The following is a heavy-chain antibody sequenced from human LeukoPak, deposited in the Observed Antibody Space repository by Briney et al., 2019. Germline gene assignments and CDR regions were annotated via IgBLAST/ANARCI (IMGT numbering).Heavy chain of an antibody. CDR2: ISYDGSNK. CDR1: GFTFSSYG. V-gene: IGHV3-30*03. D-gene: IGHD4-23*01. Sequence: GGSLRLSCAASGFTFSSYGMHWVRQAPGKGLEWVAIISYDGSNKTYADSVKGRFTISRDNSKDTLYLQMNSLRAEDRALYYCATRGVTRTSYMDVWGKGTTVTVSS. CDR3: ATRGVTRTSYMDV. J-gene: IGHJ6*03.